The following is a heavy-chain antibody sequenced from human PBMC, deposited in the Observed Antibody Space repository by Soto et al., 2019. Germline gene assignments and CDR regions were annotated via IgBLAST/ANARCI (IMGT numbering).Heavy chain of an antibody. CDR3: ARFIWYDGDSITKYYMDF. V-gene: IGHV4-39*01. D-gene: IGHD4-17*01. J-gene: IGHJ6*03. CDR2: TTYTGTT. Sequence: LQESGPGLVKPSETLSLTCSAFGDSISSRSDYWAWIRRPPGMGLEWIASTTYTGTTYYNPSRSSRPAISGHTSKNLFSLQLSFVTAADTAVYYCARFIWYDGDSITKYYMDFWGNGATVTVSS. CDR1: GDSISSRSDY.